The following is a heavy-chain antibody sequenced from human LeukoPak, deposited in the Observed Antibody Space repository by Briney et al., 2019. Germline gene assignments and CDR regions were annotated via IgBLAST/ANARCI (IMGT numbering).Heavy chain of an antibody. D-gene: IGHD3-10*01. CDR2: IGVRDGGT. CDR3: AKGHYYGSGSLDY. J-gene: IGHJ4*02. Sequence: GGSLRLSCAASGFTFSSYGMSWVCQAPGKGLEWVSAIGVRDGGTYYADSAKGRLTISRDNSKNTLYVQMNSQRAEGTAVYYCAKGHYYGSGSLDYWGKETLVTVSS. V-gene: IGHV3-23*01. CDR1: GFTFSSYG.